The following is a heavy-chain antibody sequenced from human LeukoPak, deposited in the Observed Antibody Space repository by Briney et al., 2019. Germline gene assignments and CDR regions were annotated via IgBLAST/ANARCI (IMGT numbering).Heavy chain of an antibody. D-gene: IGHD2-2*01. CDR2: INSDGSTT. CDR3: ATRDYTSSKY. J-gene: IGHJ4*02. CDR1: GFALSSYW. Sequence: GGSLRLSCAASGFALSSYWMHWVRRAPGKGLVWVSDINSDGSTTRYADSVKGRFTISRDNAKNTLYLEMNSLRAEDTAVYYCATRDYTSSKYWGQGTLVTVSP. V-gene: IGHV3-74*01.